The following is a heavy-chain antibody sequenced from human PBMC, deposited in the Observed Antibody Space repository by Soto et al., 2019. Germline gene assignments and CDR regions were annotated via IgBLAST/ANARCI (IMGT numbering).Heavy chain of an antibody. Sequence: LRLSCSASGFDFSAYAMHWVRQAPEKGLEWIGYIYYIGAYNYNPSLKSRVTISVDTSKNQFSLKLTSVTAADTAVYYCARTPETRDWLDPWGQGTLVTVSS. CDR2: IYYIGAY. D-gene: IGHD1-7*01. CDR3: ARTPETRDWLDP. J-gene: IGHJ5*02. V-gene: IGHV4-59*01. CDR1: GFDFSAYA.